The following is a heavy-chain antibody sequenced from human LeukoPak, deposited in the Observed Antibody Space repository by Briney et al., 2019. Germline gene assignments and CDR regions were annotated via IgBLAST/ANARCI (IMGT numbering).Heavy chain of an antibody. V-gene: IGHV5-10-1*01. CDR1: GYSFTSYW. CDR3: ARLSRYYYDSSGYHDAFDI. Sequence: GESLKISCKGSGYSFTSYWISWVRQMPGKGLEWMGRIDPSDSYTNYSPSFQGHVTISADKSISTAYLQWSSLKASDTAMYYCARLSRYYYDSSGYHDAFDIWGQGTMVTVSS. D-gene: IGHD3-22*01. CDR2: IDPSDSYT. J-gene: IGHJ3*02.